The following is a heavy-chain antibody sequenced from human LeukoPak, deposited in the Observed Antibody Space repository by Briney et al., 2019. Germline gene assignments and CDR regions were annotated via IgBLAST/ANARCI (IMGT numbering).Heavy chain of an antibody. D-gene: IGHD2-15*01. CDR1: GFTFGDYA. J-gene: IGHJ5*02. CDR2: IRSKAYGGTT. V-gene: IGHV3-49*04. Sequence: HTGGSLRLSCTAFGFTFGDYAMSWVRQAPGKGLEWVGFIRSKAYGGTTEYAASVKGRFTISRDDSKSIAYLQMNSLKTEDTAVYYCTRENCSGGSCSNWFDPWGQGTLVTVSS. CDR3: TRENCSGGSCSNWFDP.